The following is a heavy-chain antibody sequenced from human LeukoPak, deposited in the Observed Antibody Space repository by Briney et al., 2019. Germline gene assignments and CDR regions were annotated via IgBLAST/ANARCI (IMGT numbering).Heavy chain of an antibody. CDR3: ARNAPFDY. J-gene: IGHJ4*02. V-gene: IGHV3-7*01. CDR1: GFTYSTYW. Sequence: PGGSLRLSCAASGFTYSTYWMSWVRQAPGKGLEWVANINQDGSEKYYVDSVRGRFTISRDNAKNSLYLRMNSLRGEDTAVYYCARNAPFDYWGQGTLVTVSS. CDR2: INQDGSEK.